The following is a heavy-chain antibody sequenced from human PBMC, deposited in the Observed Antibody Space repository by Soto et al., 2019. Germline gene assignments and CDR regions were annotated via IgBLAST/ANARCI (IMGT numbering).Heavy chain of an antibody. Sequence: PSETLSLTCTVSGGSISSSSYYWGWIRQPPGKGLEWIGSIYYSGSTYYNPSLKSRVTISVDTSKNQFSLKLSSVTAADTAVYYCARTAYRYGVVPAAISDDHYYYYMAVWGKGTTVTVSS. CDR2: IYYSGST. J-gene: IGHJ6*03. D-gene: IGHD2-2*02. CDR1: GGSISSSSYY. V-gene: IGHV4-39*01. CDR3: ARTAYRYGVVPAAISDDHYYYYMAV.